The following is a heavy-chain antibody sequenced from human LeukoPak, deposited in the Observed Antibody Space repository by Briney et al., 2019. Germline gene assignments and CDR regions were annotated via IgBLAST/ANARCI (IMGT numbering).Heavy chain of an antibody. CDR2: INPNSGGT. V-gene: IGHV1-2*02. D-gene: IGHD3-10*01. J-gene: IGHJ3*02. Sequence: ASVKVSCKASGYTFTGYYMHWVRQAPGQGLEWMGWINPNSGGTNYAQKFQGRVTMTRDTSISTAYMELSRLRSDDTAVYYCARETNLIWFGEENAFDIWGQGTMVTVSS. CDR3: ARETNLIWFGEENAFDI. CDR1: GYTFTGYY.